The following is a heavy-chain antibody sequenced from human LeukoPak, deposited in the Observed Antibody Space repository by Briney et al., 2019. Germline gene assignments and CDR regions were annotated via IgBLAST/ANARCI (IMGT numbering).Heavy chain of an antibody. J-gene: IGHJ1*01. D-gene: IGHD2-15*01. CDR1: GYTFTSYG. V-gene: IGHV1-18*01. CDR3: AAPLCSGGSCYSGEYFQH. CDR2: ISAYNGNT. Sequence: GASVKVSCKASGYTFTSYGISWVRQAPGQGLEWMGWISAYNGNTNYAQKLQGRVTMTTDTSTSTAYMELRSLRSDDTAVYYCAAPLCSGGSCYSGEYFQHWGQGTLDTVSS.